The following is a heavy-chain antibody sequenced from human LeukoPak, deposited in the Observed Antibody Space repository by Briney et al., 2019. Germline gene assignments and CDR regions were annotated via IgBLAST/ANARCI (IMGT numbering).Heavy chain of an antibody. J-gene: IGHJ4*02. CDR3: ARAPYSNGWYWFDY. V-gene: IGHV3-21*01. CDR2: ISYGSTSI. D-gene: IGHD6-19*01. CDR1: GFTFSTYS. Sequence: GGSLRLSCAASGFTFSTYSMNWVRQAPGKGLEWVSSISYGSTSIYYADSLKGRFTISRDNAKNSLYLQMNSLRAEDTAVYYCARAPYSNGWYWFDYWVQGTLVTVSS.